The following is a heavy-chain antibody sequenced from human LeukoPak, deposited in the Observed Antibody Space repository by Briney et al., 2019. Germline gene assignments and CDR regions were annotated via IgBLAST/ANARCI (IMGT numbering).Heavy chain of an antibody. CDR3: AKATMSGGIVIVPPAAFDY. CDR1: GFTVSSNY. Sequence: PGGSLRLSCAASGFTVSSNYMSWVRQAPGKGLEWVSAISGSGGSTYYADSVKGRFTISRDNSKNTLYLQMNSLRAEDTAVYYCAKATMSGGIVIVPPAAFDYWAQGTLVTVSS. D-gene: IGHD2-2*01. V-gene: IGHV3-23*01. J-gene: IGHJ4*02. CDR2: ISGSGGST.